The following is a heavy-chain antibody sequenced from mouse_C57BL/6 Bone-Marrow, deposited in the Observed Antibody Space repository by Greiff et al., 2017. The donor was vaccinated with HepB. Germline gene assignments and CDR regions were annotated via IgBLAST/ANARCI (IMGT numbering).Heavy chain of an antibody. V-gene: IGHV2-6-1*01. Sequence: VQRVESGPGLVAPSQSLSITCTVSGFSLTSYGVHWVRQPPGKGLEWLVVIWSDGSTTYNSALKSRLSISKDNSKSQVFLKMNSLQTDDTAMYYCARHEDGYYPWFAYWGQGTLVTVSA. CDR3: ARHEDGYYPWFAY. D-gene: IGHD2-3*01. J-gene: IGHJ3*01. CDR2: IWSDGST. CDR1: GFSLTSYG.